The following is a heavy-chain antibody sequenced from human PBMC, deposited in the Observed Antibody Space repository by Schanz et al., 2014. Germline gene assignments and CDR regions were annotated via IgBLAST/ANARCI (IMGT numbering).Heavy chain of an antibody. Sequence: EVQLLESGGGVVRPGGSLRLSCAASGFTFENYALTWVRQVPGKGLEWVSSISGTGGDDTYYADSVKGRFTISRDNSKNTLYLQMNSLRPEDTAVYYCAKYRGYYRVSGSYRELEYWGQGTLVTVSS. CDR1: GFTFENYA. CDR2: ISGTGGDDT. J-gene: IGHJ4*02. V-gene: IGHV3-23*01. CDR3: AKYRGYYRVSGSYRELEY. D-gene: IGHD3-10*01.